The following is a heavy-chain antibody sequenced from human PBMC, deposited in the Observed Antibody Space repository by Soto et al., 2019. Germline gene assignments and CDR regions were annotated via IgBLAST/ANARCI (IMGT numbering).Heavy chain of an antibody. J-gene: IGHJ4*02. CDR2: INDYGTTI. CDR1: GFNLGSYW. D-gene: IGHD1-1*01. CDR3: ARGGLEPFDY. V-gene: IGHV3-74*01. Sequence: EVQLVESGGGLVQPGGSLRLSCAASGFNLGSYWMHWVRQAPGKGLVWVSRINDYGTTINSAESVEGRFTLSRDDAKSEVYLQMNNLRAEDTSVYYCARGGLEPFDYWGQGALVTVSS.